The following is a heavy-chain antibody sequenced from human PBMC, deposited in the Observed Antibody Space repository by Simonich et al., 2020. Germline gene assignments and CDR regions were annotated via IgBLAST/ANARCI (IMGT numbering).Heavy chain of an antibody. CDR2: MNPNRGNT. CDR3: ARGRGGMSRGYVDY. V-gene: IGHV1-8*03. J-gene: IGHJ4*02. D-gene: IGHD2-15*01. CDR1: GYTFTSYY. Sequence: QVQLVQSGAGVKKPGASVKVSCKAAGYTFTSYYINWVRQATGQGLEWMGWMNPNRGNTGYAQKFQGRVTITRKTSISTAYMELSGLRSEDTAVYYCARGRGGMSRGYVDYWGQGTLVTVSS.